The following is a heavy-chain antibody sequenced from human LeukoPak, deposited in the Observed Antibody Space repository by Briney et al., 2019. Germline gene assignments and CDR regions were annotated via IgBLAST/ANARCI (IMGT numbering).Heavy chain of an antibody. V-gene: IGHV4-31*03. CDR1: GASIGSGGYY. D-gene: IGHD4-17*01. CDR3: ARGYGDSGF. CDR2: TYDSGRT. Sequence: SETLSLTCTVSGASIGSGGYYWSWIRQHPGKGLEWMGCTYDSGRTYYNPSLKSRVTMSLVTSSNQLSLKLSSVTAADTAVYYCARGYGDSGFWGQGTQVTVSS. J-gene: IGHJ4*02.